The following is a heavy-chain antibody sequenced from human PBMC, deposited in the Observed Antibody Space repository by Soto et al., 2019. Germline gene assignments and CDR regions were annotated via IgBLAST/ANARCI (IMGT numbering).Heavy chain of an antibody. CDR3: ARDHIVVVVAAKHRWFDP. V-gene: IGHV4-31*03. CDR1: SGSVNIGGYY. Sequence: PSETLSLTCSISSGSVNIGGYYWTWIRQLPGKGLEWIGNIEYSGSTSYNPSLKSRLTISIDTSKNQFSLTLTSVTVADTAVYYCARDHIVVVVAAKHRWFDPWGQGTLVTVSS. CDR2: IEYSGST. D-gene: IGHD2-15*01. J-gene: IGHJ5*02.